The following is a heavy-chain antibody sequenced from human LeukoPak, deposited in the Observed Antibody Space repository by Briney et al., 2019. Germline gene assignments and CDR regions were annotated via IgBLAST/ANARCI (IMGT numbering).Heavy chain of an antibody. CDR3: ARHAGGILTGYSSDNWFDP. D-gene: IGHD3-9*01. CDR2: IYYSGST. Sequence: SETLSLTRTVSGGSISSSSYYWGWIRQPPGKGLEWIGSIYYSGSTYYNPSLKSRVTISVDTSKNQFSLKLSSVTAADTAVYYCARHAGGILTGYSSDNWFDPWGQGTLVTVSS. V-gene: IGHV4-39*01. J-gene: IGHJ5*02. CDR1: GGSISSSSYY.